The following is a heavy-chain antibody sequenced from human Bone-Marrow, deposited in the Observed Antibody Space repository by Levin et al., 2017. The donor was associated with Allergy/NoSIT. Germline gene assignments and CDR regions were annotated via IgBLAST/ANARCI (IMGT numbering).Heavy chain of an antibody. CDR3: AREGRWLGELDY. CDR2: VYSSGKT. Sequence: SETLSLICNVSGGSISAYFWTWVRQPAGKGPEWLGRVYSSGKTDYMPSLESRVTMSVDPSKNQFSLTLKSVTAADTAVYYCAREGRWLGELDYWGQGILVTVS. CDR1: GGSISAYF. J-gene: IGHJ4*02. D-gene: IGHD3-10*01. V-gene: IGHV4-4*07.